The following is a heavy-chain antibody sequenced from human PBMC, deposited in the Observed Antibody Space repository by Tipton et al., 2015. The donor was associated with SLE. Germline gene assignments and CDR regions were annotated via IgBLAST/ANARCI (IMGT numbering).Heavy chain of an antibody. J-gene: IGHJ4*02. CDR3: AKDRDIVVEMGDY. D-gene: IGHD2-2*01. CDR1: GFTFSNYA. Sequence: QLVQSGGGSVQPGGSLRLSCAASGFTFSNYAVSWVRQAPGKGLEWVSAISGSGLTTYYADSVKGRFSISRDNSKNTLYLQMNSLRAEDTAVYYCAKDRDIVVEMGDYWGQGTLVTVSS. CDR2: ISGSGLTT. V-gene: IGHV3-23*04.